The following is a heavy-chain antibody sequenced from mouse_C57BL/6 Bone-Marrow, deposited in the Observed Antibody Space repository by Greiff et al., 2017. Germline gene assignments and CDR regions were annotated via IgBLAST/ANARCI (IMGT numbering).Heavy chain of an antibody. V-gene: IGHV1-74*01. CDR1: GYTFTSYW. J-gene: IGHJ2*01. CDR2: IHPSDSDT. CDR3: ARPITTWDYFDY. Sequence: VQLQQPGAELVKPGASVKVSCKASGYTFTSYWMHWVKQRPGQGLEWIGRIHPSDSDTNYNQKFKGKATLTADKSSSTAYMQLNSLTSEDSAVYFCARPITTWDYFDYWGQGTTLTVSS. D-gene: IGHD1-1*01.